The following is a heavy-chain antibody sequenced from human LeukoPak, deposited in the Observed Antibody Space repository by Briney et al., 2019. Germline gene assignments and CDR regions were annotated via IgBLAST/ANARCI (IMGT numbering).Heavy chain of an antibody. CDR1: GYTFTSYG. Sequence: ASVKVSCKSSGYTFTSYGISWVRQAPGQGLEWIGWISAYKGNTNYAQKLQGRVTMTTDTSTSTAYMELRSLSSDDTAVYYCARDCPCSSSGLTSDYWGQGTLVTVSS. V-gene: IGHV1-18*01. J-gene: IGHJ4*02. CDR3: ARDCPCSSSGLTSDY. CDR2: ISAYKGNT. D-gene: IGHD6-6*01.